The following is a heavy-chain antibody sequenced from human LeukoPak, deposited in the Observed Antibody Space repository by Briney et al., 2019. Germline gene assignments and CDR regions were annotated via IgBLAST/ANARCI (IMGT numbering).Heavy chain of an antibody. CDR1: GLTLRSFG. V-gene: IGHV3-30*18. CDR3: VKGLGNLFDD. CDR2: ISYDGSDT. Sequence: GGSLRLSCAASGLTLRSFGMHWVRQAAGKGREWVTFISYDGSDTHYADSVKGPFTISRATSTTTLYLQMNSLRVEGTAVYFCVKGLGNLFDDWGQGTLVTVSS. J-gene: IGHJ4*02. D-gene: IGHD1-14*01.